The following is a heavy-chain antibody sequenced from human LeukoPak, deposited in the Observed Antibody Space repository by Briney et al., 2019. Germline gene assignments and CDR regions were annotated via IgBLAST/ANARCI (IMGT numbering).Heavy chain of an antibody. CDR3: ARQYRSSNSCYTTPLDY. J-gene: IGHJ4*02. V-gene: IGHV3-30*04. CDR2: ISYDGSNK. Sequence: GGSLRLSCAASGFTFSSYAMHWVRQAPGKGLEWVAVISYDGSNKYYADSVKGRFTISRDNSKNTLYLQMNSLRAEDTAVYYCARQYRSSNSCYTTPLDYWGQGTLVTVSS. CDR1: GFTFSSYA. D-gene: IGHD2-2*02.